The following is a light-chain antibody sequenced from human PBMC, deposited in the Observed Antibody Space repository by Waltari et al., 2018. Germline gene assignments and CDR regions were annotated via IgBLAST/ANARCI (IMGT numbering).Light chain of an antibody. Sequence: DIQMTQSPSTLSASVGDSVTISCRASQSVIGWLAWYRQQPGKAPELLIYKASTLQTGVSPRFSGTGAGTDFTLTISGLQPEDFATYYCQQYNSYYTFGQGTKVEMK. J-gene: IGKJ2*01. CDR2: KAS. V-gene: IGKV1-5*03. CDR1: QSVIGW. CDR3: QQYNSYYT.